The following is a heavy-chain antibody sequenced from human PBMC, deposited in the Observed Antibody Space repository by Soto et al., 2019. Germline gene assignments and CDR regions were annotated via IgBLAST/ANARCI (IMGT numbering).Heavy chain of an antibody. J-gene: IGHJ4*02. V-gene: IGHV3-30*18. CDR1: GFTFSGYG. Sequence: GGSLRLSCAASGFTFSGYGMHWVRQAPGKGLEWVAVISYDGSNKYYADSVKGRFTISRDNSKNTLYLQMNSLRAEDTAVYYCAKGVVGATSSYWGQGTLVTVSS. CDR2: ISYDGSNK. CDR3: AKGVVGATSSY. D-gene: IGHD1-26*01.